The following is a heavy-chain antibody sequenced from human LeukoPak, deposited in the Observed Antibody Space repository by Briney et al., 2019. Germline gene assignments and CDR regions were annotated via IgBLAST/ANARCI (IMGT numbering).Heavy chain of an antibody. Sequence: GGSLRLSCAASGFTFTNYGTHWVRQAPGKGLQWVAFIRYDGSNKYYADSVKGRFTISRDNSKNTLYLQMNSLRAEDTAVYYCAKDREGYCISSTCYGFFDYWGQGTLVTVSS. D-gene: IGHD2-2*01. CDR3: AKDREGYCISSTCYGFFDY. J-gene: IGHJ4*02. CDR2: IRYDGSNK. CDR1: GFTFTNYG. V-gene: IGHV3-30*02.